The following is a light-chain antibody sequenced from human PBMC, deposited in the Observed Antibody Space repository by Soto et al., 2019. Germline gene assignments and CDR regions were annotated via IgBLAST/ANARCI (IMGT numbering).Light chain of an antibody. CDR1: QSISSW. Sequence: DIQMTQSPSTLSASVGDRVTITCRARQSISSWLAWYQQKPGKAPKLLIYDASSLESGVPSRFSGSGSGTELPLTISKLQPDDFATYFCQQYTSYPWTFGQGTKVEIK. J-gene: IGKJ1*01. CDR2: DAS. V-gene: IGKV1-5*01. CDR3: QQYTSYPWT.